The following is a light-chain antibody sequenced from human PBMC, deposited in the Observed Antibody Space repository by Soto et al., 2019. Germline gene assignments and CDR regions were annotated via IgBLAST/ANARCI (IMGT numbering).Light chain of an antibody. CDR3: LQLNTYPWT. Sequence: IPLTQSPSSLSASLGDRVTISCRASQGIGNALGWYQQKPGKAPKRLIYAASTLQSGVPSRFSGSGSGTEFTLTISSLRPEDVATYYCLQLNTYPWTFGQGTKVDIK. J-gene: IGKJ1*01. V-gene: IGKV1-17*01. CDR1: QGIGNA. CDR2: AAS.